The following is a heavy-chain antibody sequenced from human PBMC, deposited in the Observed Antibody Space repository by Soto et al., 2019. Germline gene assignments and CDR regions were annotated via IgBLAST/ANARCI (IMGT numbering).Heavy chain of an antibody. CDR3: ARRGLGARFDY. J-gene: IGHJ4*02. CDR2: AHYSVST. Sequence: SETLSLTCTVSGGSITNYYWSWIRQPPGKGLEWVGSAHYSVSTHYNPSLKSRVTTSVDTSKNQISLNLTSVTAADTAVYYCARRGLGARFDYWGQGTLVTVSS. CDR1: GGSITNYY. V-gene: IGHV4-59*01. D-gene: IGHD1-26*01.